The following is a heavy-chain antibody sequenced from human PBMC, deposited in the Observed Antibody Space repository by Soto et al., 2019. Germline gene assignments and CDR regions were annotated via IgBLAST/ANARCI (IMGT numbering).Heavy chain of an antibody. CDR1: GGTFSSYA. Sequence: QVQLVQSGAEVKKPGSSVTVSCKASGGTFSSYAISWVRQAPGQGLEWMGGIIPILGTANYAQKFQGRVPITADESTSTAYMELSSLRSEDTAVYYCARDRFLEWLVPFYYGMDVWGQGTTVTVSS. J-gene: IGHJ6*02. CDR3: ARDRFLEWLVPFYYGMDV. V-gene: IGHV1-69*01. CDR2: IIPILGTA. D-gene: IGHD3-3*01.